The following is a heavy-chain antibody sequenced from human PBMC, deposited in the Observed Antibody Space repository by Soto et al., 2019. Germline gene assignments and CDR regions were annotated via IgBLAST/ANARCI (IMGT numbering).Heavy chain of an antibody. CDR2: ISGYNGDT. CDR3: ARDLVP. CDR1: GYSLTSFG. J-gene: IGHJ5*02. V-gene: IGHV1-18*01. D-gene: IGHD3-16*02. Sequence: ASVKVSCTASGYSLTSFGIGWVRQGPGRGLEWMGWISGYNGDTAYAQKFQGRVTLTSETSTNTAYMELRGLTSDDTAVYYCARDLVPWGQGTLVTVSS.